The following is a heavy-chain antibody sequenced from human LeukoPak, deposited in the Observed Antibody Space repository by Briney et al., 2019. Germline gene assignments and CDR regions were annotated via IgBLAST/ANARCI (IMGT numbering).Heavy chain of an antibody. CDR3: AKGGYYYYYGMDV. CDR1: GFTFDDYA. CDR2: ISWNSGSI. Sequence: GRSLRLSCAASGFTFDDYATHWVRQAPGKGLEWVSGISWNSGSIGYADSVKGRFTISRDNAKNSLYLQMNSLRAEDTALYYCAKGGYYYYYGMDVWGQGTTVTVSS. V-gene: IGHV3-9*01. J-gene: IGHJ6*02.